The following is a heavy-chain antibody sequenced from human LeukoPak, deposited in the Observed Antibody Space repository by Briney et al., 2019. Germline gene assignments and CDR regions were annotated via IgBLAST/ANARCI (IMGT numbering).Heavy chain of an antibody. Sequence: GASVEVSCKASGYTFTGYYMHWVRQAPGQGLEWMGWINAYSGNTNYGQRLQGRVTMTTDTSTSTAYMELRSLTSDDTAVYYCARGRGGYDAFDFWGQGTMVIVSS. CDR1: GYTFTGYY. D-gene: IGHD5-12*01. CDR2: INAYSGNT. J-gene: IGHJ3*01. V-gene: IGHV1-18*04. CDR3: ARGRGGYDAFDF.